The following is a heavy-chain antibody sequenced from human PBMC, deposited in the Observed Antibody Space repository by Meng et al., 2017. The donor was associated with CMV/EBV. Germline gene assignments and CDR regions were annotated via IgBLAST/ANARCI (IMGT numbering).Heavy chain of an antibody. D-gene: IGHD2-2*01. Sequence: GESLKISCAASGFTFSSYAMHWVRQAPGQGLEWLGWINPNSGGTNYAQKFQGRVTMTRDTSMSTAYMELSSLRSDDTAVYYCARLDCSSTSCYKLGWLDPWGQGTLVTVSS. CDR3: ARLDCSSTSCYKLGWLDP. J-gene: IGHJ5*02. CDR2: INPNSGGT. V-gene: IGHV1-2*02. CDR1: GFTFSSYA.